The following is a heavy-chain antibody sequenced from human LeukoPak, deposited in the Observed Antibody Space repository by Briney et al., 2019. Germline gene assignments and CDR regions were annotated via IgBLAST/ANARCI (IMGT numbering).Heavy chain of an antibody. CDR3: AKDWKYSTEY. CDR1: GFTFSTSN. Sequence: PARSRRLSCSVDGFTFSTSNMHWVRQTQGKVLEWVAFILYDGSSDSYADSVKGRFTVSRDNTRNTLYLVLNSLKAEDTAIYYCAKDWKYSTEYWGEGTLVSVSS. J-gene: IGHJ4*02. V-gene: IGHV3-30*02. CDR2: ILYDGSSD. D-gene: IGHD1-7*01.